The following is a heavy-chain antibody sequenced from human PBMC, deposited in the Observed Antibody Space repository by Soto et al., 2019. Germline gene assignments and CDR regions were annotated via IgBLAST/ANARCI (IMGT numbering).Heavy chain of an antibody. V-gene: IGHV3-30*18. CDR3: AKELWVRAALLNWFDP. D-gene: IGHD6-6*01. J-gene: IGHJ5*02. Sequence: GFLRLCGAAAGLTLSSYGMHWVRQAPGKGLEWVAVISYDGSNKYYADSVKGRFTISRDNSKNTLYLQMNSMRAEDTAVYYCAKELWVRAALLNWFDPWGQGTLVTVSS. CDR1: GLTLSSYG. CDR2: ISYDGSNK.